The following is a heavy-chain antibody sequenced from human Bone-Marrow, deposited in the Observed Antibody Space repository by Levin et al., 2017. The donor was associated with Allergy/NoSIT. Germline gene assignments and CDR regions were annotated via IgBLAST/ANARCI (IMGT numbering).Heavy chain of an antibody. CDR2: LSSSGDST. J-gene: IGHJ4*02. CDR3: ARDPARGYYDSSGYSGDH. D-gene: IGHD3-22*01. V-gene: IGHV3-48*02. Sequence: GESLKISCAASGFSFWHYTMNWVRQAPGKGLEWVSCLSSSGDSTYYADSVKGRFTISRDNAKNSLYLQLNRLRDEDTALYYCARDPARGYYDSSGYSGDHWGQGTLVTVSS. CDR1: GFSFWHYT.